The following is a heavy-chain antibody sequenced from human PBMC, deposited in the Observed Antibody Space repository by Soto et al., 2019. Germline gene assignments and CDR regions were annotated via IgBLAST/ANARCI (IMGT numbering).Heavy chain of an antibody. CDR3: ARSLTEGYCTITGCYTRPLYGMDV. V-gene: IGHV1-2*02. J-gene: IGHJ6*02. CDR1: GYTFSGYY. CDR2: INPNSGGT. Sequence: RASVKVSCKASGYTFSGYYIHWLRQAPGQGLEWMGWINPNSGGTNYAQKFQGRVTVTRDTPTSTAYMELSRLTSDDTAVYYCARSLTEGYCTITGCYTRPLYGMDVWGQGTTVTV. D-gene: IGHD2-2*02.